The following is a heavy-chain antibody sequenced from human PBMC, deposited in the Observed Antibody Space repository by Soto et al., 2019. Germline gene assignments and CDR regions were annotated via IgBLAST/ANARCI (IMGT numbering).Heavy chain of an antibody. Sequence: GGSLRLSCAASGFTFSGYSMNWVRQAPGKGLEWVSSISSSSSYIYYADSMKGRITISRDNAKNSRYLQMNSLRAEDTAVYYCAREVMFWSGYYHYYFDYWGQGTLVTVSS. CDR3: AREVMFWSGYYHYYFDY. CDR1: GFTFSGYS. CDR2: ISSSSSYI. D-gene: IGHD3-3*01. J-gene: IGHJ4*02. V-gene: IGHV3-21*01.